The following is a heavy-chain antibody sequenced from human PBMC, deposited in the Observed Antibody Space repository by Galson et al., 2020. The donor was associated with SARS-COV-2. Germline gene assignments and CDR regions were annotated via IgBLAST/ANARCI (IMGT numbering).Heavy chain of an antibody. CDR1: GGSVSRYY. V-gene: IGHV4-59*02. CDR3: ARGYSGYDSSGGTDYFYYYMDG. D-gene: IGHD5-12*01. Sequence: SETLSLTCTVSGGSVSRYYWNWIRQSPGKGLEWIGYISDIGYTNYSPSLNSRVTMSIDTSKNQFSLQLRSVTAADTAVYFCARGYSGYDSSGGTDYFYYYMDGWGRGTTVTISS. CDR2: ISDIGYT. J-gene: IGHJ6*03.